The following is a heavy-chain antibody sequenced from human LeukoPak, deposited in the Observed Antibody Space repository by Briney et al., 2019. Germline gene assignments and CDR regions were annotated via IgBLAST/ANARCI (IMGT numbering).Heavy chain of an antibody. CDR3: ARDLGATRN. CDR1: GFTFSSCV. J-gene: IGHJ4*02. D-gene: IGHD1-26*01. V-gene: IGHV3-23*01. Sequence: RRSLRLSCAASGFTFSSCVMSWVRQAPGKGLEWISIITGSSANTYYADSVKGRFTISRDNSKNTLYLQMNSLRAEDTAVYYCARDLGATRNRGQGTLVTVSS. CDR2: ITGSSANT.